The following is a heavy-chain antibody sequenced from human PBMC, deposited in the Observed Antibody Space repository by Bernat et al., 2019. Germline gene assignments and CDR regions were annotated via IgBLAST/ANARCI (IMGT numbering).Heavy chain of an antibody. Sequence: EVQLVESGGGLVQPGGSLRLSCAASGFTFSSYWMHWVRQAPGKGLEWVANIKGDGSENYYVDSVRGRFTISRDNAKNSLYLQMNSLRVEDTAVYYCARWLKGGGDCCGLDYWGQGTQVTVSS. CDR1: GFTFSSYW. CDR3: ARWLKGGGDCCGLDY. V-gene: IGHV3-7*01. CDR2: IKGDGSEN. J-gene: IGHJ4*02. D-gene: IGHD2-21*02.